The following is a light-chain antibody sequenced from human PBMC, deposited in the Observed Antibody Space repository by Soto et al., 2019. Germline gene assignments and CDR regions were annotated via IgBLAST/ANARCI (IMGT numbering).Light chain of an antibody. J-gene: IGLJ1*01. V-gene: IGLV2-8*01. Sequence: QSALTQPPSASGSPGQSVTISCTGTSSDVGAYNYVSWYQFHAGKAPKLIVYEVSKRPSDVPDRFSASKSGNMASLTVSGLQTEDEADYYCSSYAGSNNYVFGIGTKLTVL. CDR3: SSYAGSNNYV. CDR2: EVS. CDR1: SSDVGAYNY.